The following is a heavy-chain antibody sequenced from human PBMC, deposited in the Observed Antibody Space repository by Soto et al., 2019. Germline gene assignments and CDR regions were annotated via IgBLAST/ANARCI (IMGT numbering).Heavy chain of an antibody. V-gene: IGHV3-30*03. Sequence: GGSLRLSCAASGFTFSSYGMHWVRQAPGKGLEWVAVISYDGSNKYYADSVKGRFTISRDNSKNTLHLQMNSLRAEDTAVYYCASLDPDSSGYYLVYWGQGTLVTVSS. J-gene: IGHJ4*02. D-gene: IGHD3-22*01. CDR1: GFTFSSYG. CDR2: ISYDGSNK. CDR3: ASLDPDSSGYYLVY.